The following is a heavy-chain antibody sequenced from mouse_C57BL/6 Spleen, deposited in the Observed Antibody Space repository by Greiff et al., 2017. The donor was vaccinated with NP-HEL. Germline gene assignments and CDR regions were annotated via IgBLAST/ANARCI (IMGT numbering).Heavy chain of an antibody. D-gene: IGHD1-1*01. V-gene: IGHV14-4*01. Sequence: EVQLQQSGAELVRPGASVKLSCTASGFNIKDDYMHWVKQRPEQGLEWIGWIDPENGDTEYASKFQGKAPITADTSSNTAYLQLSSLTSEDTAVYYCTTYHTVVATDYFDYWGQGTTLTVSS. J-gene: IGHJ2*01. CDR2: IDPENGDT. CDR1: GFNIKDDY. CDR3: TTYHTVVATDYFDY.